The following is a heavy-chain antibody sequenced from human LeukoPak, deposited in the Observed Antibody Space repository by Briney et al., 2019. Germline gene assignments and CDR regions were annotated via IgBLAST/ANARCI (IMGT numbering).Heavy chain of an antibody. J-gene: IGHJ3*02. D-gene: IGHD3-22*01. V-gene: IGHV3-53*01. Sequence: GGSLRLSCAASGFTVSSNYMSWVRQAPGKGLEWVSVIYSGGSTYYADSVKGRFTISRDNSKNTLYLQMNSLRAEDTAVYYCARDHSGYYAFDIWGQGTMVTVSS. CDR2: IYSGGST. CDR1: GFTVSSNY. CDR3: ARDHSGYYAFDI.